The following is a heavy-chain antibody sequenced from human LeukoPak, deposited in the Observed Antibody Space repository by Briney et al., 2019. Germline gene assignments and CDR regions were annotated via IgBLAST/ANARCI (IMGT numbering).Heavy chain of an antibody. CDR1: GFTFSSYA. CDR2: ISGSGGST. J-gene: IGHJ4*02. V-gene: IGHV3-23*01. D-gene: IGHD2-15*01. Sequence: GGSLRLSCAASGFTFSSYAMSWVRQAPGKGLELVSAISGSGGSTYYADSVKGRFTISRDNSKNTLYLQMNSLRAEDTAVYYCAKDTVSTGYCSGGSCYPGLYYWGQGTLVTVSS. CDR3: AKDTVSTGYCSGGSCYPGLYY.